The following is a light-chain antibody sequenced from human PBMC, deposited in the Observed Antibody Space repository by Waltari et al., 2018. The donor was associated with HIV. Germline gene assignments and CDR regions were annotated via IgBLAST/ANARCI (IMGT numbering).Light chain of an antibody. V-gene: IGLV1-44*01. CDR2: SRD. CDR1: SSNIGRKT. CDR3: AAWDGSLIGYV. J-gene: IGLJ1*01. Sequence: QSVLTQSPSASGTPGQRVTIYCSGSSSNIGRKTVNWYQQLPGTAPKRLVYSRDQRPSGVPDRCSGSYSGTSASLAISGLQSEDEADYYCAAWDGSLIGYVFGTGTKVTVL.